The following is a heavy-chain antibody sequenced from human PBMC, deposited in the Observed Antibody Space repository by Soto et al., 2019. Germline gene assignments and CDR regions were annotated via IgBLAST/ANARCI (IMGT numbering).Heavy chain of an antibody. V-gene: IGHV3-48*02. CDR2: ITSRGSTV. J-gene: IGHJ4*02. CDR1: GFTFSSHS. Sequence: GGSLRLSCAASGFTFSSHSMIWVRQAPGKXLEWLSYITSRGSTVKYADSVKGRFTVSRDNAKNSLYLQLDSLRDEDTAVYYCARDKEACTETTCYAGTFDYWGQGTLVTVSS. D-gene: IGHD2-2*01. CDR3: ARDKEACTETTCYAGTFDY.